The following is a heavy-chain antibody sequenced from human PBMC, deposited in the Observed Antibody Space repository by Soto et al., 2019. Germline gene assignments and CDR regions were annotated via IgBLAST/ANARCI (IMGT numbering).Heavy chain of an antibody. Sequence: GGSLRLSCAASGFTFSNAWMSWVRQAPGKGLEWVGRIKSKTDGGTTDYAAPVKGRFTISRDDSKNTLYLQMHSLKTEDKAVYYCYTERSYNRESFQHWGQGTLVTVSS. V-gene: IGHV3-15*01. CDR1: GFTFSNAW. CDR3: YTERSYNRESFQH. CDR2: IKSKTDGGTT. J-gene: IGHJ1*01. D-gene: IGHD2-2*02.